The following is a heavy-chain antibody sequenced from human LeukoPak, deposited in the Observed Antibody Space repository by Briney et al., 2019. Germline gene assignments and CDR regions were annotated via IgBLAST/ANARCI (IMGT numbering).Heavy chain of an antibody. J-gene: IGHJ4*02. CDR3: ASMRGNYASFFDY. Sequence: GGSLRLSCAASGFTFSSYEMSWVRQAPGKGLEWVSYISSSGSMIFYADSVKGRFTISRDNAKNSLYLQMSSLRAEDSAVYYCASMRGNYASFFDYWGQGTLVTVSS. D-gene: IGHD1-26*01. V-gene: IGHV3-48*03. CDR2: ISSSGSMI. CDR1: GFTFSSYE.